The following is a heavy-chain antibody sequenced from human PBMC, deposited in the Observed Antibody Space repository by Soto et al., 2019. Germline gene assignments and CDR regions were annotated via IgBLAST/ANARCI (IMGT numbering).Heavy chain of an antibody. J-gene: IGHJ4*02. CDR1: GLTLSDYY. Sequence: QVQLVESGGGLVKPGGSLRLSCAASGLTLSDYYMTWIRQAPGKGLEWVSDISLSSSYTNYADSVKGRFTISRDNGKNSLYLQMNSLRAEDTAVYYCARDGYGFGKGYYLDHWGQGTLVTVSS. V-gene: IGHV3-11*06. CDR3: ARDGYGFGKGYYLDH. D-gene: IGHD5-18*01. CDR2: ISLSSSYT.